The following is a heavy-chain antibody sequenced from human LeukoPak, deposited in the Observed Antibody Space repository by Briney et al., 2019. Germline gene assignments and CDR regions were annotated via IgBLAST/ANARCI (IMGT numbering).Heavy chain of an antibody. D-gene: IGHD3-22*01. J-gene: IGHJ4*02. Sequence: NPSETLSLTCAVYGVSFSGYYWSWIRQPPGKGLEWIGEINHSGSTNYNPSLKSRVTISVDRSKNQFSLKLSSVTAADTAVYYCARVVTDSSGYYNDYWGQGTLVTVSS. CDR3: ARVVTDSSGYYNDY. V-gene: IGHV4-34*01. CDR1: GVSFSGYY. CDR2: INHSGST.